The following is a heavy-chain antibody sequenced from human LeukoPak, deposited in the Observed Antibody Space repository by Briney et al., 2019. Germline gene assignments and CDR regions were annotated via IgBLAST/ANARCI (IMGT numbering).Heavy chain of an antibody. D-gene: IGHD3-10*01. Sequence: ASVKVSCKASGGTFSSYAISWVRQAPGQGLEWMGGIIPIFGTANYAQKFQGRVTITADESASTAYMELSSLRSEDMAVYYCARDTELLWFGELLGLGWFDPWGQGTLVTVSS. CDR2: IIPIFGTA. J-gene: IGHJ5*02. CDR3: ARDTELLWFGELLGLGWFDP. V-gene: IGHV1-69*13. CDR1: GGTFSSYA.